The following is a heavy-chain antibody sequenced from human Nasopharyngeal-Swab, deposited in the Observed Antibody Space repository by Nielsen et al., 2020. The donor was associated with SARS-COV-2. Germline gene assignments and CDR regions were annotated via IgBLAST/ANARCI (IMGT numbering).Heavy chain of an antibody. Sequence: GGSLRLSCAASGFTFSNYAMAWVPQAPGKGLEWVSAIGGNGARTHYADSARGRFIIPRDNSKSTLDLQMNSLRTEDTAVYYCAKDYDIGYWGQGTLVTVSS. CDR3: AKDYDIGY. D-gene: IGHD3-9*01. V-gene: IGHV3-23*01. CDR2: IGGNGART. J-gene: IGHJ4*02. CDR1: GFTFSNYA.